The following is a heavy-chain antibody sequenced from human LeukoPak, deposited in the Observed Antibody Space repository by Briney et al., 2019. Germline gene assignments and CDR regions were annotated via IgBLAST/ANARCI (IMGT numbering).Heavy chain of an antibody. CDR2: INQDGSEK. CDR1: ELTFNIYS. V-gene: IGHV3-7*01. D-gene: IGHD3-16*01. Sequence: GGSLRLSCTASELTFNIYSMNWVRQTPGKGLEYVANINQDGSEKYYADSVKGRFTISRDNAKDSLYLQMNSLRAEDTAVYFCARLSSWVFEIWGQGTMVTVSS. CDR3: ARLSSWVFEI. J-gene: IGHJ3*02.